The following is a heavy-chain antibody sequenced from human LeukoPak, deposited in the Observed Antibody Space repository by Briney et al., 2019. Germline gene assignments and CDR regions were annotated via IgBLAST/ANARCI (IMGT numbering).Heavy chain of an antibody. Sequence: GGSLRLSCAASGFTFSSYVMSWVRQAPGKGLEWVSLISGNDGSTYYADSVKGRFTISRDNSKNTLYLQMNSLRAEDTAVYYCAKDGIYSSSWSPHFDYWGQGTLVTVSS. CDR1: GFTFSSYV. D-gene: IGHD6-13*01. CDR3: AKDGIYSSSWSPHFDY. CDR2: ISGNDGST. V-gene: IGHV3-23*01. J-gene: IGHJ4*02.